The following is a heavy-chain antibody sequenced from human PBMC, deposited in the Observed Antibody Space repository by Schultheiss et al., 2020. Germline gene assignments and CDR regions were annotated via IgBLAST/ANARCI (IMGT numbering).Heavy chain of an antibody. V-gene: IGHV3-23*01. CDR2: ISGSGGST. Sequence: GGSLRLSCAASGFTFSSYAMSWARQAPGKGLEWVSSISGSGGSTYYADSVKGRFTISRDNSKNTLYLQMNSLRAEDTAVYYCAKAGILVVPAALPFDYWGQGTLVTGAS. D-gene: IGHD2-2*01. CDR1: GFTFSSYA. CDR3: AKAGILVVPAALPFDY. J-gene: IGHJ4*02.